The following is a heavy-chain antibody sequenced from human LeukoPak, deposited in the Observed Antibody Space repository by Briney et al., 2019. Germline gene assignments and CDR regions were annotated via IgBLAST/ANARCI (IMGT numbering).Heavy chain of an antibody. V-gene: IGHV1-69*05. D-gene: IGHD3-3*01. CDR2: IIPIFGTA. Sequence: SVKVSCKASGGTFSSYAISWVRQAPGQGLEWMGGIIPIFGTANYAQKFQGRVTITTDESTSTAYMELSSLRSEDTAVYYRARNSGITIFGVVSSGYYMDVWGKGTTVTVSS. CDR1: GGTFSSYA. CDR3: ARNSGITIFGVVSSGYYMDV. J-gene: IGHJ6*03.